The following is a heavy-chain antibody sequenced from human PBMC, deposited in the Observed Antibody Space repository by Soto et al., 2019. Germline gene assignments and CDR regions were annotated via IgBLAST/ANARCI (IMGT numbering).Heavy chain of an antibody. CDR2: INPNSGGT. J-gene: IGHJ6*02. V-gene: IGHV1-2*04. Sequence: ASVKVSCKASGYTFTSYYMHWVRQAPGQGLEWMGIINPNSGGTNYAQKFQGWVTMTRDTSISTAYMELSRLRSDDTAVYYCAREGDYGDYASDGMDVWGQGTTVTVSS. D-gene: IGHD4-17*01. CDR1: GYTFTSYY. CDR3: AREGDYGDYASDGMDV.